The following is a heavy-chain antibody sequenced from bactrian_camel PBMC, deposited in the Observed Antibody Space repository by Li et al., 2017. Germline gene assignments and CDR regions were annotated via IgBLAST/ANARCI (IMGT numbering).Heavy chain of an antibody. D-gene: IGHD1*01. Sequence: HVQLVESGGGSVQAGDSLKLSCRASTSIYGTYCMAWLRQSSGKERDGVAAIDNDGSTTYADSVKGRFTVSRDNAKNTSYLEMNSLKSEDTARYYCNGRFGTDDTLYDHWGQGTQVTVS. CDR2: IDNDGST. CDR3: NGRFGTDDTLYDH. J-gene: IGHJ4*01. CDR1: TSIYGTYC. V-gene: IGHV3S53*01.